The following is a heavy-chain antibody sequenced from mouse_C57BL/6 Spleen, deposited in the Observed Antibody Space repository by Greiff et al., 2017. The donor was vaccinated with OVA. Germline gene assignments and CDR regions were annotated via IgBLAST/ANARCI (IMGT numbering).Heavy chain of an antibody. CDR1: GYAFSSYW. CDR2: IYPGDGDT. Sequence: LVESGAELVKPGASVKISCKASGYAFSSYWMNWVKQRPGKGLEWIGQIYPGDGDTNYNGKFKGKATLTADKSSSTAYMQLSSLTSEDSAVYFCARGGGYDRAAWFAYWGQGTLVTVSA. J-gene: IGHJ3*01. D-gene: IGHD2-2*01. V-gene: IGHV1-80*01. CDR3: ARGGGYDRAAWFAY.